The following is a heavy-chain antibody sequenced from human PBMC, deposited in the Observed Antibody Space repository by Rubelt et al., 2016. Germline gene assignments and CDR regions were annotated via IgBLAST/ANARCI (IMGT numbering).Heavy chain of an antibody. Sequence: GKGLVWVSRINTDGSTSYADSVKGRFTISRDNGKNTLHLPMNSLRAEDTAVYYCARGRSGGPDVFDIWGQGTMVTVSS. CDR3: ARGRSGGPDVFDI. CDR2: INTDGST. D-gene: IGHD2-8*02. J-gene: IGHJ3*02. V-gene: IGHV3-74*01.